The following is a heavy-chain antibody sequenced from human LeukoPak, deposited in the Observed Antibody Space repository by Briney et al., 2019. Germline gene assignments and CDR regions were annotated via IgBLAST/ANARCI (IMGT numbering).Heavy chain of an antibody. Sequence: VASVKVSCKASGYTFTSYGISWVRQAPGQGLEWMGWINAGNGNTKYSQKFQGRVTITRDTSASTAYMELSSLRSEDTAVYYCARMPYCSSTSCYLDYYGMDVWGKGTTVTVSS. CDR3: ARMPYCSSTSCYLDYYGMDV. CDR2: INAGNGNT. J-gene: IGHJ6*04. D-gene: IGHD2-2*01. CDR1: GYTFTSYG. V-gene: IGHV1-3*01.